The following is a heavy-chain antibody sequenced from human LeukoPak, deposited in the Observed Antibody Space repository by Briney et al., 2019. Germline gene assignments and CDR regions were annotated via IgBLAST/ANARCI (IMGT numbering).Heavy chain of an antibody. CDR1: GGSISSYY. CDR3: ASHRWGPGYYYDSSGYYGLGRYNWFDP. Sequence: SETLSLTCTVSGGSISSYYWSWIRQPPGKGLEWIGYIYYSGSTNYNPSLKSRVTISVDTSKNQFSLKLSSVTAADTAVYYCASHRWGPGYYYDSSGYYGLGRYNWFDPWGQGTLVTVSS. V-gene: IGHV4-59*01. CDR2: IYYSGST. J-gene: IGHJ5*02. D-gene: IGHD3-22*01.